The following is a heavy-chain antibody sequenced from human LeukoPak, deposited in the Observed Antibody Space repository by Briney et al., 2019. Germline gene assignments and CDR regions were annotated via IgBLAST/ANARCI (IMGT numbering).Heavy chain of an antibody. CDR2: ISYDGSSI. CDR1: GFTFSSYA. CDR3: AVTGVVTPAYDY. Sequence: GGSLRLSCAASGFTFSSYAMHWVRQAPGEGLEWVAVISYDGSSIFYADSVKGRFTISRDNSKNTLYLQMNSLRAEDTAVYCCAVTGVVTPAYDYWGQGTLVTVSS. V-gene: IGHV3-30*01. J-gene: IGHJ4*02. D-gene: IGHD4-23*01.